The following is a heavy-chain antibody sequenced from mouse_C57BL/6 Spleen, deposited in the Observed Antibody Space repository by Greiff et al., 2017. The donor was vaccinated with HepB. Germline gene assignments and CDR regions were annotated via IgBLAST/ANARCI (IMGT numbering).Heavy chain of an antibody. Sequence: EVQLVESGGGLVQPGGSLSLSCAASGFTFTDYYMSWVRQPPGKALEWLGFIRNKANGYTTEYSASVKGRFTISRDNSQSILYLQMNALRAEDSATYYCARYSYGSSIYYAMDYWGQGTSVTVSS. J-gene: IGHJ4*01. D-gene: IGHD1-1*01. CDR3: ARYSYGSSIYYAMDY. V-gene: IGHV7-3*01. CDR1: GFTFTDYY. CDR2: IRNKANGYTT.